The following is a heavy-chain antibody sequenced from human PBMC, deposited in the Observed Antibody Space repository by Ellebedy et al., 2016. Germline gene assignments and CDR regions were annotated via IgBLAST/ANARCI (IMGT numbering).Heavy chain of an antibody. CDR1: GGSFDSYY. D-gene: IGHD1-26*01. CDR3: ARGIVTPFFDS. Sequence: SETLSLTCTVSGGSFDSYYWSWIRQPAGKGLQWIGRVDSSGSTNFNPSLKSRVIMSLDTSKNQFSLRLTSLTAADTAVYYCARGIVTPFFDSWGQGTLVTVSS. V-gene: IGHV4-4*07. CDR2: VDSSGST. J-gene: IGHJ4*02.